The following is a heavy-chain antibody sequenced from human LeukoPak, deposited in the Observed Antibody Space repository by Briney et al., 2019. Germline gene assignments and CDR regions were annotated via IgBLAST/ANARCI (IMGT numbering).Heavy chain of an antibody. J-gene: IGHJ6*02. CDR3: ARAERGTTSPFRCYYYGMDV. Sequence: PSETLSLTCTVSGGSISSYYWSWIRQPPGKGLEWIGYIYYSGSTNYNPSLKSRVTISVDTSKNQFSLKLSSVTAADTAVYYCARAERGTTSPFRCYYYGMDVWGQGTTVTVSS. D-gene: IGHD2/OR15-2a*01. CDR2: IYYSGST. V-gene: IGHV4-59*01. CDR1: GGSISSYY.